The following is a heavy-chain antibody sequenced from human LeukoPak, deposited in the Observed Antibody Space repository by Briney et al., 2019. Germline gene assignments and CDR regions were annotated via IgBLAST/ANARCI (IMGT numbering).Heavy chain of an antibody. V-gene: IGHV3-15*01. Sequence: GGSLRLSCAASGFIFTNAWMSWVRQAPGEGLEWVGRIKSKTDGGTTDYGAPVKGRFTISRDDSKNTLYLQMNSLKTEDTAVYYCATGDYYDSSGTFDYWGQGALVTVSS. CDR1: GFIFTNAW. CDR2: IKSKTDGGTT. CDR3: ATGDYYDSSGTFDY. J-gene: IGHJ4*02. D-gene: IGHD3-22*01.